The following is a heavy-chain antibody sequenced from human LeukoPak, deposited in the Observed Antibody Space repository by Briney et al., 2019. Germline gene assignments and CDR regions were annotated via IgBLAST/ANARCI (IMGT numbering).Heavy chain of an antibody. CDR2: ISGSGRTM. D-gene: IGHD5-12*01. Sequence: PGGSLRLSCAASGFTFSSYEMNWVRQAPGKGLEWVSYISGSGRTMSYADPVKGRFTISRDNAKNSLYLQMNSLRVEDTAVYHCARGGLYGYDVFDYWGQGTLVTVSS. CDR3: ARGGLYGYDVFDY. V-gene: IGHV3-48*03. J-gene: IGHJ4*02. CDR1: GFTFSSYE.